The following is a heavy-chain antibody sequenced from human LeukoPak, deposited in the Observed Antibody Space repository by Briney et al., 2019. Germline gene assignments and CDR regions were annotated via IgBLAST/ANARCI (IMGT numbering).Heavy chain of an antibody. CDR2: IKQDGTEK. J-gene: IGHJ4*02. CDR1: KFTFSTYL. Sequence: GGSLRLSCAASKFTFSTYLMSWVRQAPGKGLEWVASIKQDGTEKYYVDSVKGRFTISRDNAKNSLYLQMNSLRAEDTGVYYCARDGIVYGDYPTYFDYWGQGTLVTVSS. CDR3: ARDGIVYGDYPTYFDY. D-gene: IGHD4-17*01. V-gene: IGHV3-7*01.